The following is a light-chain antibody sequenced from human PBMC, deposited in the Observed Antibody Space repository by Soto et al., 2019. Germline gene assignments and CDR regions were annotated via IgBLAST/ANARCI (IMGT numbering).Light chain of an antibody. J-gene: IGLJ3*02. Sequence: QSVLTQPASVSGSPGQSITISCTGTSSDIGDYNYVSWYQQHPGKAPKLMIYEVSNRPSGVSSRFSGSKSGNTASLTISGLQAEDEAVYHSSSYRNSDTHILFGGGTKLTVL. CDR2: EVS. CDR1: SSDIGDYNY. V-gene: IGLV2-14*01. CDR3: SSYRNSDTHIL.